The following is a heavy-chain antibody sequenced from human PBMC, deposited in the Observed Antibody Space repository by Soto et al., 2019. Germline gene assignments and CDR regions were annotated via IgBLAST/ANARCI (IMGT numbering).Heavy chain of an antibody. CDR3: ASQYCSSTSCYRDYYYGMDV. D-gene: IGHD2-2*02. CDR2: ISGSGGST. CDR1: GFTFSSYA. Sequence: PVGSLRLSCAASGFTFSSYAMSWVRQAPGKGLEWVSAISGSGGSTYYADSVKGRFTISRDNSKNTLYLQMNSLRAEDTAVYYCASQYCSSTSCYRDYYYGMDVWGQGTTVTVS. J-gene: IGHJ6*02. V-gene: IGHV3-23*01.